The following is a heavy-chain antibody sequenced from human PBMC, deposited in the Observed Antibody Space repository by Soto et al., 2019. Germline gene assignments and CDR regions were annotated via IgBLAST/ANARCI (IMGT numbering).Heavy chain of an antibody. J-gene: IGHJ6*02. CDR1: GFTFSSYG. V-gene: IGHV3-30*18. CDR3: AKSYSSGWYCYYGMDV. CDR2: ISYDGSNK. Sequence: GGSLRLSCAASGFTFSSYGMHWVRQAPGKGLEWVAVISYDGSNKYYADSVKGRFTISRDNSKNTLYLQMNSLRAEDTAVYYCAKSYSSGWYCYYGMDVWGQGTTVTVSS. D-gene: IGHD6-19*01.